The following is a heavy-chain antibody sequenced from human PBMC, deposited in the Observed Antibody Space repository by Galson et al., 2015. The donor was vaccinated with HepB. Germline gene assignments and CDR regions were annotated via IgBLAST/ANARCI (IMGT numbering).Heavy chain of an antibody. CDR1: GFTFSSYA. CDR3: ARTLWDSMVASDC. D-gene: IGHD5-12*01. V-gene: IGHV3-23*01. J-gene: IGHJ4*02. CDR2: ISGSGGRT. Sequence: SLRLSCAASGFTFSSYAMSWVRQAPGKGLEWVSGISGSGGRTDYADSVKGRFTISRDNFKNTLYLQTNSLRAKDTALYYCARTLWDSMVASDCWGQGTLVTVSS.